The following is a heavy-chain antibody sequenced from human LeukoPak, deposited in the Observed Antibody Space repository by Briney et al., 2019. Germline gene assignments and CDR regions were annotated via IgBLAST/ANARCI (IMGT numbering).Heavy chain of an antibody. CDR3: AKDMGRGTIVVVPGLISGFDY. D-gene: IGHD2-2*01. J-gene: IGHJ4*02. CDR1: RFTFDDYA. CDR2: ISWNSGSI. Sequence: PGRSLRLSCAASRFTFDDYAMHWVRQAPGKGLEWVSGISWNSGSIGYADSVKGRFTISRDNAKNSLYLQMNSLRAEDTALYYCAKDMGRGTIVVVPGLISGFDYWGQGTLVTVSS. V-gene: IGHV3-9*01.